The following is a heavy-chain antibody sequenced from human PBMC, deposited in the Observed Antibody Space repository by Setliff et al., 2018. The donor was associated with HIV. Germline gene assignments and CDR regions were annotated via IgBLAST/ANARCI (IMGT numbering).Heavy chain of an antibody. Sequence: KTSETLSLTCTVSGGSISTSDYFWGWIRQPPGQGLEWIGRVSTSGSTKYNPSLKSRVTMSLDTSKHQFSLKLSSVTAADTAVYYCARVQMAYAAFDVWGQGTMVTVSS. J-gene: IGHJ3*01. V-gene: IGHV4-39*07. CDR1: GGSISTSDYF. D-gene: IGHD4-17*01. CDR2: VSTSGST. CDR3: ARVQMAYAAFDV.